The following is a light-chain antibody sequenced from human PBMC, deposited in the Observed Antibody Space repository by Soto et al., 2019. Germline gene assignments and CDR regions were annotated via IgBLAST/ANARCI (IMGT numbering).Light chain of an antibody. CDR1: QSVSSIS. J-gene: IGKJ3*01. V-gene: IGKV3-20*01. CDR2: GAS. Sequence: EIVLTQSPGTLSLSPGERATLSCRASQSVSSISLAWYQQKPGQAPRLLIYGASSRSTGIPDRFSGSGSGTDFTLSISRLEPEDFAVYYCQQYGSSPPWFTFGPGTKVDIK. CDR3: QQYGSSPPWFT.